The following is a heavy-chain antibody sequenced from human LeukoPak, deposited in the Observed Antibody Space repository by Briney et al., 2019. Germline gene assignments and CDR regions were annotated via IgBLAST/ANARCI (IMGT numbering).Heavy chain of an antibody. D-gene: IGHD2-15*01. J-gene: IGHJ4*02. Sequence: SETLSLTCTVSDGSMSSYYWSWIRQPPGKGLEWIGYVSSSGSTNYNPSLKSRVTISVDTSKNKFSLKLSSVTAADTAVYFCARGGATQYYYWGQGTLVTVSS. CDR3: ARGGATQYYY. CDR2: VSSSGST. CDR1: DGSMSSYY. V-gene: IGHV4-59*01.